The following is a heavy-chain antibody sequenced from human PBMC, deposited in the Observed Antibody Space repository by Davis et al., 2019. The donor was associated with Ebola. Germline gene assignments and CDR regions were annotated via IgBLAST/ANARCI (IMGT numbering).Heavy chain of an antibody. CDR2: TYYSSKWYD. V-gene: IGHV6-1*01. D-gene: IGHD5-12*01. J-gene: IGHJ4*02. CDR3: ARGWLRSKFDY. Sequence: HSQTLSLTCAISGDSVAGGSGGWNWIRQSPSRGLEWLGRTYYSSKWYDGYAESVKSRINISPDTAKNQFSLHLNSVTPEDTAIYYCARGWLRSKFDYWGPGTLVSVSS. CDR1: GDSVAGGSGG.